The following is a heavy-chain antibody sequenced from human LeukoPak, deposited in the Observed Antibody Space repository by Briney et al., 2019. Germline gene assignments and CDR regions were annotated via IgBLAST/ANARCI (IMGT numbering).Heavy chain of an antibody. CDR2: ISLSGTDT. CDR3: ARGRGYSYGYVGY. V-gene: IGHV3-23*01. CDR1: GFIFRSYV. J-gene: IGHJ4*02. Sequence: GGSLRLSCAASGFIFRSYVMSWVRQAPGKGLEWVSGISLSGTDTYYTDSVKGRFTISRDNSKNTLYLQMNSLRAEDTAVYYCARGRGYSYGYVGYWGQGTLVTVSS. D-gene: IGHD5-18*01.